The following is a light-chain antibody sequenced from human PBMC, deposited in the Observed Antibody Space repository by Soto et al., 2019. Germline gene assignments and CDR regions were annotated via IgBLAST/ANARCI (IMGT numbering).Light chain of an antibody. CDR1: SSDVGGYNY. J-gene: IGLJ2*01. CDR3: SSYTSSSTLTV. Sequence: QSALTQPASVSGSPGQSTTISYTGTSSDVGGYNYVSWYQQHPGKAPKLMIYDVSNRPSGVSNRFSGSKSGNTASLTISGLQAEDEADYYCSSYTSSSTLTVFGGGTKVTVL. CDR2: DVS. V-gene: IGLV2-14*01.